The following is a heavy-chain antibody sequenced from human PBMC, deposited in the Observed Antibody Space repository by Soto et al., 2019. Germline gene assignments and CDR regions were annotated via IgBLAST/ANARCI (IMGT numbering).Heavy chain of an antibody. CDR1: GFTFSNYA. V-gene: IGHV3-23*01. CDR3: AKRTSGWYFDY. Sequence: EVQLLESGGNLVQPGGSLRLSCAASGFTFSNYAMSWVRQAPGKGLAWVSVISGSGDSTYYADSVKGRFTISRDNSKNTLYLQMNSLRAEDTAVYYCAKRTSGWYFDYWGQGTLVTVSS. D-gene: IGHD6-19*01. J-gene: IGHJ4*02. CDR2: ISGSGDST.